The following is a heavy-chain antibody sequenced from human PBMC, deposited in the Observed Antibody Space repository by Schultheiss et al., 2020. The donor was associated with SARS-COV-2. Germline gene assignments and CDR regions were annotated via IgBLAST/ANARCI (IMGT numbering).Heavy chain of an antibody. CDR1: GYSISSGYY. D-gene: IGHD3-10*01. CDR2: INHSGST. J-gene: IGHJ4*02. CDR3: ARGAVRGSVFDY. V-gene: IGHV4-38-2*01. Sequence: SQTLSLTCAVSGYSISSGYYWGWIRQPPGKGLEWIGEINHSGSTNYNPSLKSRVTISVDTSKNQFSLKLSSVTAADTAVYYCARGAVRGSVFDYWGQGTLVTVSS.